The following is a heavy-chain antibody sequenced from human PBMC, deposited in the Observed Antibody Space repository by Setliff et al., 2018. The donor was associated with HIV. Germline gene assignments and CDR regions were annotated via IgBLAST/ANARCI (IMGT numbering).Heavy chain of an antibody. V-gene: IGHV4-39*07. D-gene: IGHD3-22*01. Sequence: SETLSLTCTVSGGSISSGIYYWGWIRQPPGKGLEWIGSIYYSGSTYYNPSLKSRVTISLDTSKNQFSLKLTSVTAADTAVYYCARVPAAWYHYDRPDALDIWGQGTMVTVSS. CDR2: IYYSGST. CDR3: ARVPAAWYHYDRPDALDI. CDR1: GGSISSGIYY. J-gene: IGHJ3*02.